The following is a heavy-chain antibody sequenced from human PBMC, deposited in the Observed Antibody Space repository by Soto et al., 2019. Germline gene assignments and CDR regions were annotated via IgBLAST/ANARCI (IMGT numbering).Heavy chain of an antibody. Sequence: QVQLQQWGAGLLKPSETLSLTCAVYGGSFSGYYWSWIRQPPGKGLEWIGEINHSGSTNYNPSLKSRVTISVDTSKNQFSLKLSSVTAADTAVYYCARFPTYYDFWSCSSRAFRAFDIWGQGTMVTVSS. CDR3: ARFPTYYDFWSCSSRAFRAFDI. V-gene: IGHV4-34*01. CDR1: GGSFSGYY. CDR2: INHSGST. D-gene: IGHD3-3*01. J-gene: IGHJ3*02.